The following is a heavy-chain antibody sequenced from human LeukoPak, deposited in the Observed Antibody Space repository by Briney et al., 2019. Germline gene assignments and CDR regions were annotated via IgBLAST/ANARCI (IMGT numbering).Heavy chain of an antibody. D-gene: IGHD1-7*01. Sequence: PSETLSLTCTVSGGSISSYYWSWIRQPPGKGLEWIGYIYYSGSTNYNPSLKSRVTISVDTSKNQFSLKLSSVTAADTAVYYCARGELTNFDYWGQGTLVTVSS. CDR3: ARGELTNFDY. J-gene: IGHJ4*02. CDR1: GGSISSYY. V-gene: IGHV4-59*01. CDR2: IYYSGST.